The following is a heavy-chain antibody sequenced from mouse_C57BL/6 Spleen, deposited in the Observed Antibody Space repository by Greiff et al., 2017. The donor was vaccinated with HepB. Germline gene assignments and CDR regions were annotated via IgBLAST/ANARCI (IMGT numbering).Heavy chain of an antibody. Sequence: VQLQQSGAELVRPGSSVKLSCKASGYTFTSYWMHWVKQRPIQGLEWIGNIDPSDSETHYNQKFKDKATLTVDKSSSTAYMQLSSLTSEDSAVYYCARSVGYASWFAYWGQGTLVTVSA. V-gene: IGHV1-52*01. J-gene: IGHJ3*01. D-gene: IGHD2-2*01. CDR2: IDPSDSET. CDR1: GYTFTSYW. CDR3: ARSVGYASWFAY.